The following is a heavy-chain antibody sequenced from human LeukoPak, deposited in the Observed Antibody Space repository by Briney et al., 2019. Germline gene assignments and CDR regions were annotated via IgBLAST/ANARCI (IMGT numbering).Heavy chain of an antibody. J-gene: IGHJ6*02. CDR1: GFTFSSYG. V-gene: IGHV3-30*18. CDR3: AKNGPSFYDPYYYYGMDV. CDR2: ISYDGSNK. D-gene: IGHD3-3*01. Sequence: GGSLRLSCAASGFTFSSYGMHWVRQAPGKGLEWVAVISYDGSNKYYADSVKGRFTISRDNSKNTLYLQMNSLRAEDTAVYYCAKNGPSFYDPYYYYGMDVWGQGTTVTVSS.